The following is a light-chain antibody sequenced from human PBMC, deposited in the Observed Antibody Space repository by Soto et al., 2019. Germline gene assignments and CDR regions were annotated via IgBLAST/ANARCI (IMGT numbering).Light chain of an antibody. Sequence: IVLTQSPAXVSXXPGXIATLSCRPGQRVSSYLAWYQQKPGQAPRLLIYDASTRATGIPARFSGSGSGTDFTLTINSLEPEDFAVYYCQQRSNWPPITFGQGTRLEIK. V-gene: IGKV3-11*01. CDR2: DAS. J-gene: IGKJ5*01. CDR3: QQRSNWPPIT. CDR1: QRVSSY.